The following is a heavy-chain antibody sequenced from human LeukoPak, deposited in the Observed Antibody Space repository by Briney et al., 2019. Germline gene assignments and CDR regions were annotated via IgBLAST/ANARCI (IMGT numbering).Heavy chain of an antibody. Sequence: SETLSLTCIVSGGSISSYYWSWIRQSPGKGLEWIGYIDYSGSAYYNPSLKSRVTISVDTAKSQFSLKLSSVTAADTAVYYCARDSRPSYYYDSSGYYSEGFDYWGQGTLVTVSS. D-gene: IGHD3-22*01. J-gene: IGHJ4*02. CDR3: ARDSRPSYYYDSSGYYSEGFDY. V-gene: IGHV4-59*12. CDR1: GGSISSYY. CDR2: IDYSGSA.